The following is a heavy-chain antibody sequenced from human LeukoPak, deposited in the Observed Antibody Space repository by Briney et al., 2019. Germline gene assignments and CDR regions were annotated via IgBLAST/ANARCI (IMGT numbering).Heavy chain of an antibody. Sequence: SETLSLTCTASGGSISSYYWSWIRQPPGKGLEWIGYIYYSGTTNYNPSLKSRVTISVDTSKNQFSLKLSSVTAADTAVYYCARESGGSYAFPDYWGQGTLVTVSS. D-gene: IGHD1-26*01. J-gene: IGHJ4*02. CDR2: IYYSGTT. V-gene: IGHV4-59*12. CDR3: ARESGGSYAFPDY. CDR1: GGSISSYY.